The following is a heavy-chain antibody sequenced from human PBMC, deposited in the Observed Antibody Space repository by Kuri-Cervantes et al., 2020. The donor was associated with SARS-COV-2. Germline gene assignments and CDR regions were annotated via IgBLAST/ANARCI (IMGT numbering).Heavy chain of an antibody. CDR3: AKDVGYCSSTSCPDYYYGMDV. J-gene: IGHJ6*02. Sequence: SLKISCAASGFTFDDYAMHWVRQAPGKGLEWVSGISWNSGSIGYADSVKGRFTISRDNAKNSLYLQMNSLRAEDTALYYCAKDVGYCSSTSCPDYYYGMDVWGQGTTVTVSS. CDR1: GFTFDDYA. CDR2: ISWNSGSI. D-gene: IGHD2-2*01. V-gene: IGHV3-9*01.